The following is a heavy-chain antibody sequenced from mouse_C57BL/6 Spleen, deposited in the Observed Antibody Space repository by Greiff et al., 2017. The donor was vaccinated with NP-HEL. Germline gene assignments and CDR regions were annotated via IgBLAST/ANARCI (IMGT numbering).Heavy chain of an antibody. V-gene: IGHV1-76*01. CDR3: ARWDYYGSSFAY. Sequence: VQGVESGAELVRPGASVKLSCKASGYTFTDYYINWVKQRPGQGLEWIARIYPGSGNTYYNEKFKGKATLTAEKSSSTAYMQLSSLTSEDSAVYFCARWDYYGSSFAYWGQGTLVTVSA. J-gene: IGHJ3*01. CDR1: GYTFTDYY. CDR2: IYPGSGNT. D-gene: IGHD1-1*01.